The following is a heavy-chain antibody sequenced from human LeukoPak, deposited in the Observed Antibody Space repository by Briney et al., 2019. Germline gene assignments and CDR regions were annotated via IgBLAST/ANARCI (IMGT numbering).Heavy chain of an antibody. V-gene: IGHV1-24*01. CDR2: FDPEDGET. CDR3: ATEVASSGWFDAFDI. CDR1: GYTLTELS. Sequence: ASVKVSCKVSGYTLTELSMHWVRQAPGKGLEWTGGFDPEDGETIYAQKFQGRVTMTEDTSTDTAYMELSSLRSEDTAVYYCATEVASSGWFDAFDIWGQGTMVTVSS. D-gene: IGHD6-19*01. J-gene: IGHJ3*02.